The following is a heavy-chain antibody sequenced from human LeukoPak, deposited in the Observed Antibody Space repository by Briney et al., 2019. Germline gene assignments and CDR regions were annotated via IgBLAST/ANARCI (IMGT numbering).Heavy chain of an antibody. V-gene: IGHV3-66*01. CDR1: GFTFSSYA. J-gene: IGHJ5*02. D-gene: IGHD4-17*01. CDR3: ASKLTTGS. CDR2: IYSGGTT. Sequence: GSSLRLSCAASGFTFSSYAMHWLRQAPGKGLEWVSVIYSGGTTKYADSVKGRFTIYRDTSKNTLYLQMNSLRVEDTAVYYCASKLTTGSWGQGTLVTVSS.